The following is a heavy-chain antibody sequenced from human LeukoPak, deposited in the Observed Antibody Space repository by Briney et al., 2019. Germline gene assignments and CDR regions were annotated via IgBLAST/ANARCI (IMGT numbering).Heavy chain of an antibody. Sequence: GASVKVSCKASGYTFTNYGISWVRQAPGQGLEWMGWISPYNGKTNYVQKFQGRVTLTIDTSTSTAYMELRSLRSDDTAVYYCARGGTYSLFDYWGQGTLVTVSS. CDR3: ARGGTYSLFDY. CDR2: ISPYNGKT. D-gene: IGHD1-26*01. J-gene: IGHJ4*02. V-gene: IGHV1-18*01. CDR1: GYTFTNYG.